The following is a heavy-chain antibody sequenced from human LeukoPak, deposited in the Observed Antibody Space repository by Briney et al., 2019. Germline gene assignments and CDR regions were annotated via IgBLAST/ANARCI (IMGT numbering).Heavy chain of an antibody. J-gene: IGHJ3*02. D-gene: IGHD4-11*01. CDR2: IYTSGST. V-gene: IGHV4-61*02. Sequence: KASETLSLTCTVSGGSISSGSYYWSWIRQPAGKGLEWIGRIYTSGSTNYNPSLKSRVTISVDTSKNQFSLKLRSVTAADTAVYYCARYYSNYVYAFDIWGQGTMVTVSS. CDR1: GGSISSGSYY. CDR3: ARYYSNYVYAFDI.